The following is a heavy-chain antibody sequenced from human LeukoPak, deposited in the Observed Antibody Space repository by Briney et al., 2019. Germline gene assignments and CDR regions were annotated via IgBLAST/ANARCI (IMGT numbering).Heavy chain of an antibody. CDR2: ISYDGSNK. J-gene: IGHJ4*02. CDR3: ANRVRGTYYFDS. Sequence: QPGRSLRLSCVAPGFTFGSYGMHWVRQAPGKGLEWVAIISYDGSNKYYADSVKGRFTISRDNSKNTLYLQMNSLRAEDTAVYYCANRVRGTYYFDSWGQGTLVTVSS. CDR1: GFTFGSYG. V-gene: IGHV3-30*18. D-gene: IGHD2-15*01.